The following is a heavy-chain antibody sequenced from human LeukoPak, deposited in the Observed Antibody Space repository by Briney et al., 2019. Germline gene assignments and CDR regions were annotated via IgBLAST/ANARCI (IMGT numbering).Heavy chain of an antibody. CDR1: GFTFSTYW. V-gene: IGHV3-74*01. CDR3: ARPLYSRGSPFDY. J-gene: IGHJ4*02. Sequence: GGSLRLSCAASGFTFSTYWMHWVRQAPGKGLVWVSRINSDGTNTTYADSVKGRFTISRDNAKNTLCLQMNSLRAEATAEYYWARPLYSRGSPFDYWGQGTLVTVSS. CDR2: INSDGTNT. D-gene: IGHD3-22*01.